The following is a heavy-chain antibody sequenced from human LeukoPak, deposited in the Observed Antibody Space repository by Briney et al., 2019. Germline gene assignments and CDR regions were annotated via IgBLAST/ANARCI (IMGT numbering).Heavy chain of an antibody. D-gene: IGHD3-10*01. CDR3: ARGGLLWFGELAGPFGY. CDR1: GGSISSRPYY. Sequence: SETLSLTCTVSGGSISSRPYYWGWVRQPPGKGLEWIGTISYSGTTYYSPSLKSRVTISLDTSKNQFSLKLSSVTTADTAVHYCARGGLLWFGELAGPFGYWGQGTLVTVSS. V-gene: IGHV4-39*07. CDR2: ISYSGTT. J-gene: IGHJ4*02.